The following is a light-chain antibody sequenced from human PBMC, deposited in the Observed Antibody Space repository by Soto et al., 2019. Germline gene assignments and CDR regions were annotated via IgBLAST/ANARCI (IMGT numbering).Light chain of an antibody. CDR1: TSDVGDYNY. V-gene: IGLV2-14*01. J-gene: IGLJ2*01. CDR3: SSYTSRSSVL. CDR2: NVS. Sequence: QSALTQPASVSGSPGQSITISCTATTSDVGDYNYVSWYQQYPGKAPKPIIYNVSNRPSGVSNRFSGSKSGDTASLTISGLQAEDEADYYCSSYTSRSSVLFGGGTKVTVL.